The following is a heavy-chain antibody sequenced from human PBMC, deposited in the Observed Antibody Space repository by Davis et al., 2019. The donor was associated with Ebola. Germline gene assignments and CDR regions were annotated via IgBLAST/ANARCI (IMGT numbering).Heavy chain of an antibody. CDR3: ARCEGSDKEDY. CDR2: INPSNGNA. D-gene: IGHD6-19*01. CDR1: GYTSSSYG. J-gene: IGHJ4*02. Sequence: ASVKVSCKASGYTSSSYGISWVRHAPGQGLDWMGWINPSNGNAYYAQKFQDRVTVTTDTSTDIAYMELRSLRSADTAVYYCARCEGSDKEDYWGQGTLVTVSS. V-gene: IGHV1-18*01.